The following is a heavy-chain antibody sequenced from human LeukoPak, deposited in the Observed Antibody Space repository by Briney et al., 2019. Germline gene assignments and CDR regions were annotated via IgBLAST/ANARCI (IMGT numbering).Heavy chain of an antibody. CDR3: ARDFVRDSSCYPDAFHM. CDR2: ISCSSGTI. J-gene: IGHJ3*02. V-gene: IGHV3-48*01. Sequence: GGALRLSCVASGFSFSSYSMNWVRQAPGKGLEWISYISCSSGTIYYADSVKGGFTISRENAKKSLYMQKNRLRAEETGVYYCARDFVRDSSCYPDAFHMWRRGTILTVSS. CDR1: GFSFSSYS. D-gene: IGHD3-22*01.